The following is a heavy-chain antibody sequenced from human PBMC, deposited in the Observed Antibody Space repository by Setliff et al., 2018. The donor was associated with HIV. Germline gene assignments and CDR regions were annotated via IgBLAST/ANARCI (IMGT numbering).Heavy chain of an antibody. CDR3: ARLVDYYDSSDNDF. CDR1: GDSIRSSNDY. Sequence: ASETLSLTCTVSGDSIRSSNDYWGWIRQSPGKGLEWIASSYYSGNTYYNPSLKSRVTISVDTSKNQFSLELTSVAATDTAVYYCARLVDYYDSSDNDFWGQGTLVT. CDR2: SYYSGNT. V-gene: IGHV4-39*01. J-gene: IGHJ4*02. D-gene: IGHD3-22*01.